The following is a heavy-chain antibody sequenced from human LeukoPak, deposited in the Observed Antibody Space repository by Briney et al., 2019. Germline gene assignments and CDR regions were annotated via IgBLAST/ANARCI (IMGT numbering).Heavy chain of an antibody. Sequence: ASVKVSCKTSGYTFTTYGIDWVRQATGQGLEWMGWISAYNGNTKYAQKFQGRVTVTTDTSTRTAYMELTSLRSDDTAVYYCAFLQVWSNDAFDKRGQGTMVTVSS. CDR3: AFLQVWSNDAFDK. CDR1: GYTFTTYG. V-gene: IGHV1-18*01. CDR2: ISAYNGNT. J-gene: IGHJ3*02. D-gene: IGHD2-21*01.